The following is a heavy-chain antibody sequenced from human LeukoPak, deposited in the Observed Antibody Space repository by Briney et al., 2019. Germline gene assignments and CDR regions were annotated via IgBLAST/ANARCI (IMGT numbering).Heavy chain of an antibody. CDR3: AGGIVATIYNY. J-gene: IGHJ4*02. CDR2: ISSSSSYT. CDR1: GFTFSDYY. D-gene: IGHD5-12*01. Sequence: GGSLRLSCEASGFTFSDYYMSWIRQAPGKGLEWVSYISSSSSYTNYADSVKGRFTISRDNAKNSLYLQMNSLRAEDTAVYYCAGGIVATIYNYWGQGTLVTVSS. V-gene: IGHV3-11*06.